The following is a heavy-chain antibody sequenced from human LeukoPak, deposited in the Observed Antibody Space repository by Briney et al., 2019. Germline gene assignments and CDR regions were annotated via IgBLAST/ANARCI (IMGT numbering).Heavy chain of an antibody. J-gene: IGHJ4*02. CDR1: GGSISSSSYY. D-gene: IGHD6-13*01. Sequence: SETLSLTCTVSGGSISSSSYYWGWIRQPPGKGLEWIGEIYHSGSTNYNPSLKSRVTISVDKSKNQFSLKLSSVTAADTAVYYCARVGIAAAGTDLIDYWGQGTLVTVSS. CDR3: ARVGIAAAGTDLIDY. V-gene: IGHV4-39*07. CDR2: IYHSGST.